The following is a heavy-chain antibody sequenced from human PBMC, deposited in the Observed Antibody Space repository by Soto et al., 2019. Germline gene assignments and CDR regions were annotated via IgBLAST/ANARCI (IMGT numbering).Heavy chain of an antibody. J-gene: IGHJ5*02. CDR1: GYTFTNFG. Sequence: ASVKVSCKASGYTFTNFGVTWVRQAPGQGLEWMGWISANNGNTNYAQKLQDRVTMTTDTSTTTAYMELRSLRSDDTAVYYCASLYCTGTSCSWDWLDPWGLGTPVTVAS. CDR2: ISANNGNT. CDR3: ASLYCTGTSCSWDWLDP. D-gene: IGHD2-2*01. V-gene: IGHV1-18*04.